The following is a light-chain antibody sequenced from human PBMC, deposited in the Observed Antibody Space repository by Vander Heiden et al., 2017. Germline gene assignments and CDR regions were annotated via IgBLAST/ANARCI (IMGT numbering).Light chain of an antibody. J-gene: IGLJ3*02. Sequence: QTVVTQEPSFSVSPGGTVTLTCGLNSGSVSTSYYPSWYQQTPGQAPRTLIYSTNTRSSGVPDRFSGSILGNKAALTITGAQAGDESDYYCVLYLGSGISVFGGGTKLTVL. CDR1: SGSVSTSYY. V-gene: IGLV8-61*01. CDR3: VLYLGSGISV. CDR2: STN.